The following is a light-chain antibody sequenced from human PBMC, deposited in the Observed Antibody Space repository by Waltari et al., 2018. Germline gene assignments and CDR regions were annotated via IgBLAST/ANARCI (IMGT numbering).Light chain of an antibody. V-gene: IGLV2-8*01. CDR1: SSDVGVYNY. CDR2: AVT. CDR3: TSYAGSNNWV. Sequence: QSALTQPPSASGSPGQSVTISCTGTSSDVGVYNYVSWYQQHPGKAPKLMIYAVTKRPSGVPDRFSGSKSGDTASLTVSGLQAEDEADYYCTSYAGSNNWVFGGGTKVTVL. J-gene: IGLJ3*02.